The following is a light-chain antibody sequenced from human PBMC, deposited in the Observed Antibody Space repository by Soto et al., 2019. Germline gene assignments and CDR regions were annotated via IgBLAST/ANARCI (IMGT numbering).Light chain of an antibody. CDR3: QQSYSTPWT. Sequence: DIQMTQSPSSLSASVGDRFTITWRASQSISSYLNWYQQKLGKAPKLLIYAASSLQSGVPSRFSGSGSGTDFTLTISSLQPEDFATYYCQQSYSTPWTFGQGTKVDIK. J-gene: IGKJ1*01. CDR2: AAS. V-gene: IGKV1-39*01. CDR1: QSISSY.